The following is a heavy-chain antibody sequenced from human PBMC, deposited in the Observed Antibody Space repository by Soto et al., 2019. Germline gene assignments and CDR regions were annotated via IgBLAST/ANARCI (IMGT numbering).Heavy chain of an antibody. Sequence: SLRLSCAASGVSFSSYSMNWVRQAPGKGLEGVSSISSSSSYIYYADSVKGRFTISRDNAKNSLYLQMNSLRAEDTAVYYCARGSIAAAGSFDYWGQGTLVTVSS. CDR3: ARGSIAAAGSFDY. CDR1: GVSFSSYS. V-gene: IGHV3-21*01. CDR2: ISSSSSYI. J-gene: IGHJ4*02. D-gene: IGHD6-13*01.